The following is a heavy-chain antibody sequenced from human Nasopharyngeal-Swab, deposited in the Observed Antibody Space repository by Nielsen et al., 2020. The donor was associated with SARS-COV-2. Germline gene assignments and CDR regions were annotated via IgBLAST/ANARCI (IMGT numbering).Heavy chain of an antibody. V-gene: IGHV1-18*01. D-gene: IGHD2-2*03. Sequence: ASVKVSCKTSGYIFINYAISWVRQAPGQGLEWMGWISPYNGNTNYAQKFQGRVTMTWNTSITTAYMRLSGLRSDDTAVYYCARMMAGYDGYLQNWGQGTLVTVSS. CDR2: ISPYNGNT. CDR3: ARMMAGYDGYLQN. J-gene: IGHJ1*01. CDR1: GYIFINYA.